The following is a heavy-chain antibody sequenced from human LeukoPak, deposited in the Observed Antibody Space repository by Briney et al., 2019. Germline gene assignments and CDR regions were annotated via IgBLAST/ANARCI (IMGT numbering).Heavy chain of an antibody. Sequence: PSETLSLTCTVSGGSISSSSYYWDWIRQPPGKGLEWIGCIYYSGSTYYNPSLKSRVTISVDTSKNQFSLKLSSVTAADTAVYYCATLIWLQFSISDYWGQGTLVTVSS. D-gene: IGHD5-24*01. V-gene: IGHV4-39*01. J-gene: IGHJ4*02. CDR1: GGSISSSSYY. CDR3: ATLIWLQFSISDY. CDR2: IYYSGST.